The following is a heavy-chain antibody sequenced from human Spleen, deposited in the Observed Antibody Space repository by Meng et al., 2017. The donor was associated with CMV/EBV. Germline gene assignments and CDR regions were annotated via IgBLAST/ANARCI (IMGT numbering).Heavy chain of an antibody. CDR1: GGSVSSSHYY. CDR3: ARGQVVGATLWFDL. CDR2: VSDSGNT. D-gene: IGHD1-26*01. J-gene: IGHJ5*02. V-gene: IGHV4-61*01. Sequence: SETLSLTCTVSGGSVSSSHYYWSWIRQPPGKGLEWIGYVSDSGNTNYHPSLKSRVTITDDTSKNQFSLQLRSVTAADTAMFYCARGQVVGATLWFDLWGRGTLVTVSS.